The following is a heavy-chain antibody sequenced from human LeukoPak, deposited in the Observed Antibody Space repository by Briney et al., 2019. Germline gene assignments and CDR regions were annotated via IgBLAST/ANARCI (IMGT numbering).Heavy chain of an antibody. Sequence: ASVKVSCKASGYTFTSYYMHWVRQAPGQGLEWMGIINPSGGSTSYAQKFQGRVTMTRDMSTSTVYMELSSLRSEDTAVYYCARGRYLFKYSYAGRGFDYWGQGTLVTVSS. CDR2: INPSGGST. D-gene: IGHD5-18*01. V-gene: IGHV1-46*01. CDR1: GYTFTSYY. J-gene: IGHJ4*02. CDR3: ARGRYLFKYSYAGRGFDY.